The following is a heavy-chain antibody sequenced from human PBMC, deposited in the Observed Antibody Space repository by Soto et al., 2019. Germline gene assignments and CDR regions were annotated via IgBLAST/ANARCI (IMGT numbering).Heavy chain of an antibody. CDR2: IYSSGTT. Sequence: NPSETLSLTCSVSGGSIRSYYWSWIRQPPGKGLEWIGYIYSSGTTNYNPSLQSRVTISGDTSKKQISLNLRSVTAADTAVYYCARSADTISGTLIWGAVLDIWGQGTKVTV. V-gene: IGHV4-59*01. CDR3: ARSADTISGTLIWGAVLDI. D-gene: IGHD3-3*01. CDR1: GGSIRSYY. J-gene: IGHJ3*02.